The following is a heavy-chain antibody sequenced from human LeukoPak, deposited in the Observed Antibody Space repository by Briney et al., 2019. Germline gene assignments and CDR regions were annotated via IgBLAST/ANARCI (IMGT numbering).Heavy chain of an antibody. CDR3: AKDRKKLWSNYYGMDV. CDR2: INHSGST. CDR1: GGSFSGYY. V-gene: IGHV4-34*01. J-gene: IGHJ6*02. D-gene: IGHD5-18*01. Sequence: SETLSLTCAVYGGSFSGYYWSWIRQPPGKGLEWIGEINHSGSTNYNPSLKSRVTISVDTSKNQFSLKLSSVTAADTAVYYCAKDRKKLWSNYYGMDVWGQGTTVTVSS.